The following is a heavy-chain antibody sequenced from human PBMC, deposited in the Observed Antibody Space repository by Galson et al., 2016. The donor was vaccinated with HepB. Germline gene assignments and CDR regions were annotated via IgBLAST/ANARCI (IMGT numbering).Heavy chain of an antibody. CDR2: IDWDDDK. CDR3: AHRNLYDSGSYWFDP. V-gene: IGHV2-5*08. Sequence: PALVKPTQTLTLTCTFSGFSLTTAAMRVYWIRQPPGKALEWLARIDWDDDKRYSPSLKSRLTITKDTSKNQVVLTMTNMDPVDTATYYCAHRNLYDSGSYWFDPWGQGTLVTVSS. J-gene: IGHJ5*02. CDR1: GFSLTTAAMR. D-gene: IGHD3-10*01.